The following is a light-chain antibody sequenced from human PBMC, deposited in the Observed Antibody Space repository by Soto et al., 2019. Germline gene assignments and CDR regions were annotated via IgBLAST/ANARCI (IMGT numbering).Light chain of an antibody. Sequence: DIQMTQSPSSLSASVGDRVTITCRASQGIGGDAGWYQQRPGKPPKRLLYATSTLQSGIPSRVSGGGFGTEFTHTISSLQPEDFATYYCVQHNSYPRTFGQGTRVE. J-gene: IGKJ1*01. CDR2: ATS. CDR1: QGIGGD. V-gene: IGKV1-17*01. CDR3: VQHNSYPRT.